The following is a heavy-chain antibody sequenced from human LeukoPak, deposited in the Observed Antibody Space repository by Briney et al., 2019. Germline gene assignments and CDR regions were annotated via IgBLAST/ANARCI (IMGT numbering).Heavy chain of an antibody. V-gene: IGHV3-23*01. CDR1: GFTFSSYG. CDR2: ISGSGGST. CDR3: ARGKSSGSYLDY. D-gene: IGHD3-10*01. J-gene: IGHJ4*02. Sequence: GGSLRLSCAASGFTFSSYGMSWVRQAPGKGLEWVSAISGSGGSTYYADSVKGRFTISRDNSKNTLYLQMNSLRAEDTAVYYCARGKSSGSYLDYWGQGTLVTVSS.